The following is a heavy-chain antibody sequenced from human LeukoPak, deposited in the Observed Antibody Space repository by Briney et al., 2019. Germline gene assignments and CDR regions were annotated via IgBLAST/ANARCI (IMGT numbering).Heavy chain of an antibody. Sequence: SETLSLTCTVSGGSISSSSYYWGWIRQPPGKGLEWIGSIYYSGSTYYNPSLKSRVTISVDTSKNQFSLKLSSVTAADTAVYYCARDHHADYYDSEAGMDVWGQGTTVTVSS. J-gene: IGHJ6*02. CDR3: ARDHHADYYDSEAGMDV. V-gene: IGHV4-39*07. CDR2: IYYSGST. CDR1: GGSISSSSYY. D-gene: IGHD3-22*01.